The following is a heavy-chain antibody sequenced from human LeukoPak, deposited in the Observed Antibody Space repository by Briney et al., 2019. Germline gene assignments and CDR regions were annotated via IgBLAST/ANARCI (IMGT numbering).Heavy chain of an antibody. J-gene: IGHJ5*02. V-gene: IGHV1-69*13. CDR3: ARGAVRFYDFWSGYSDNWLDP. D-gene: IGHD3-3*01. CDR1: GGTFNNYA. Sequence: SVNVSCKASGGTFNNYAISWVRQAPGQGLEWMGGMIPIFGVTNYAQKFQGRVTVTADESTTTAYMELSSLRAEDTAVYYCARGAVRFYDFWSGYSDNWLDPWGQGTLVTVSS. CDR2: MIPIFGVT.